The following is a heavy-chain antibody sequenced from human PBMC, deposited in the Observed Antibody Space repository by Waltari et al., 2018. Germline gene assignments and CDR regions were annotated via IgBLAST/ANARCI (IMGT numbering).Heavy chain of an antibody. Sequence: QLQLQESGPGLVKPSETLSLTCTVSGGSISSGSYYCGWIRQPPGKGLESIGYISYSGTTYYNLSLKSRVTMSVDTSRDQYSLSLRSVAAADTAVYYCARYYGNGEGWLDPWGQGTLVTVSS. CDR2: ISYSGTT. CDR1: GGSISSGSYY. V-gene: IGHV4-39*07. J-gene: IGHJ5*02. CDR3: ARYYGNGEGWLDP. D-gene: IGHD3-3*01.